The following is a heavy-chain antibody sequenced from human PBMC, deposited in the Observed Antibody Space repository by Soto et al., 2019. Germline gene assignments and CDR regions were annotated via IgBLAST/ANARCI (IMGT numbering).Heavy chain of an antibody. J-gene: IGHJ4*02. D-gene: IGHD6-13*01. CDR2: LSDSGISI. Sequence: GGSLRLSCAASGFTFSSYDMTWVRQAPGKGLEWVSGLSDSGISIYYADSVKDRLTISRDNSKNTLYLQIHTLRAEDTAVYYCAKVSSSWYAGFFDLWGQGTLVTVSS. V-gene: IGHV3-23*01. CDR3: AKVSSSWYAGFFDL. CDR1: GFTFSSYD.